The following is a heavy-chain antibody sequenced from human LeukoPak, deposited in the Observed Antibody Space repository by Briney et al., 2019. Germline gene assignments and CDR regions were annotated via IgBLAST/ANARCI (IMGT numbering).Heavy chain of an antibody. J-gene: IGHJ4*02. D-gene: IGHD3-9*01. V-gene: IGHV3-48*02. Sequence: GGSLRLACAASGFTFRLYSMNWVRQAPGKGLEWLSYIRSTDGAIAYADSVKGRFTISRDDAKNSLYLQMNSLRDEDTAVYYCARDRDWAFDYWGQGTLITVSS. CDR1: GFTFRLYS. CDR3: ARDRDWAFDY. CDR2: IRSTDGAI.